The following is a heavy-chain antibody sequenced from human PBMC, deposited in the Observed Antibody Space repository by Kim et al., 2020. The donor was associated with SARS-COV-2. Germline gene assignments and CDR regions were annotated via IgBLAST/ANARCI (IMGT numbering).Heavy chain of an antibody. CDR2: IIPILGIA. CDR1: GGTFSSYA. Sequence: SVKVSCKASGGTFSSYAISWVRQAPGQGLEWMGRIIPILGIANYAQKFQGRVTITADKSTSTAYMELSSLRSEDTAVYYCARDLLNYDILTGYFLDWGQGTLVTVSS. V-gene: IGHV1-69*04. D-gene: IGHD3-9*01. CDR3: ARDLLNYDILTGYFLD. J-gene: IGHJ4*02.